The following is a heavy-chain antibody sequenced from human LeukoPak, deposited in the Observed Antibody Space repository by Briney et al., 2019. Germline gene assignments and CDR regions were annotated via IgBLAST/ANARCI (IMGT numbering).Heavy chain of an antibody. J-gene: IGHJ4*02. CDR2: INHRGST. V-gene: IGHV4-34*01. D-gene: IGHD6-13*01. CDR1: DGSFNGSFSGYF. CDR3: AVEGGQQLVRAHY. Sequence: PSETLSLTCAVYDGSFNGSFSGYFWSWIRQPQGKGLEWIGEINHRGSTNYNPSLKSRVTISLDTSKKQFSLTLISVTAADTAVYYCAVEGGQQLVRAHYWGQGTLVTVSS.